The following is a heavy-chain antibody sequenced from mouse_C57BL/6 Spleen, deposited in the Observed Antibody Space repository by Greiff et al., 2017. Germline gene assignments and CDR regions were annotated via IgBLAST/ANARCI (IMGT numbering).Heavy chain of an antibody. J-gene: IGHJ1*03. Sequence: EVQLVESGGGLVKPGGSLKLSCAASGFTFSSYAMSWVRQTPEKRLEWVATISDGGSYTYYPDNVKGRFTISRDNAKNNLYLQMSHLKSEDTAMYYCARDGSSYRYFDVWGTGTTVPVSS. CDR2: ISDGGSYT. V-gene: IGHV5-4*01. CDR3: ARDGSSYRYFDV. D-gene: IGHD1-1*01. CDR1: GFTFSSYA.